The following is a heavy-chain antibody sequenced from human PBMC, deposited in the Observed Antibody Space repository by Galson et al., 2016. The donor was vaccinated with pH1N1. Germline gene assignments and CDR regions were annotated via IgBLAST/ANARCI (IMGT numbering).Heavy chain of an antibody. CDR2: IFPGDSDT. V-gene: IGHV5-51*01. D-gene: IGHD5-18*01. CDR3: ARHSGDGYRYGSERYFDY. J-gene: IGHJ4*02. CDR1: GYSFTRYW. Sequence: QSGAEVTKPGESLKISCKGSGYSFTRYWIGWVRQMPGKGLEWMGIIFPGDSDTRYRPSFQGQGTISATKSISTAYLQWSSLKASDTAMYYCARHSGDGYRYGSERYFDYWGQGTLVTVSS.